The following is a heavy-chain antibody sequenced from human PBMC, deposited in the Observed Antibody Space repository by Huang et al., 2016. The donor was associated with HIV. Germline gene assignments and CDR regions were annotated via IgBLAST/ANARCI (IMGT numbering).Heavy chain of an antibody. J-gene: IGHJ4*02. D-gene: IGHD3-22*01. CDR3: AKDFQKVVTSYCFDY. V-gene: IGHV3-30*18. CDR1: GFIFSDYG. CDR2: TSNDGNNK. Sequence: QVQWVESGGGVVQPGRSLRLSCTASGFIFSDYGRHWVRQVPGKGLEWVAMTSNDGNNKYYVDSVKGRFSISRDNSKNTLYLHMNSLRPEDTAVYYCAKDFQKVVTSYCFDYWGQGIPVTVSS.